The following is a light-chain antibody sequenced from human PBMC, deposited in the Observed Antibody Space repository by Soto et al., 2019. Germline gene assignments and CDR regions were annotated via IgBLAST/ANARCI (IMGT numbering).Light chain of an antibody. J-gene: IGLJ1*01. V-gene: IGLV2-14*03. CDR3: SSYTSSSTRV. CDR2: EVS. Sequence: QSVLTQPASVSGSPGQSITISCTGTSSDVGAYAFVSWYQQHPDKAPKLMIYEVSNRPSGVSNRFSGSKSVNTATLTISGLQAEDEADYYCSSYTSSSTRVFGTGTKVTVL. CDR1: SSDVGAYAF.